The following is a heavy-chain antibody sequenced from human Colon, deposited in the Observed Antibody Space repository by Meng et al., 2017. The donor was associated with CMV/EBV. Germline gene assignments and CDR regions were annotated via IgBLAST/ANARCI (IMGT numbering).Heavy chain of an antibody. CDR3: AAQRRAGFDS. CDR2: IYSGGST. V-gene: IGHV3-53*01. J-gene: IGHJ5*01. CDR1: GFTVSSHY. Sequence: VSLVESGGGLCHPGGSLRLSCTASGFTVSSHYMSWVGQAPGKGLEWVSVIYSGGSTYYADSVKGRFTISGDNAENTLYLQMDSLRVDDTAVYYCAAQRRAGFDSWGQGTLVTVSS. D-gene: IGHD5-24*01.